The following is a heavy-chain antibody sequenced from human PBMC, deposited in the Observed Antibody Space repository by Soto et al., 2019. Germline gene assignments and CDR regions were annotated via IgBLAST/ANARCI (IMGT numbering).Heavy chain of an antibody. Sequence: QVHLVQSGAEVKRPGSSVKVSCEASGGTFSLYGFSWVRQVPGHGPEWMGGILPISGTANYALKFQGRVTISVDKSTSTGYVELKNLTSDDTAVYFCATTGGAPAADGSGRGDAFDIWGQGTKVTVSS. CDR3: ATTGGAPAADGSGRGDAFDI. V-gene: IGHV1-69*06. D-gene: IGHD1-26*01. J-gene: IGHJ3*02. CDR1: GGTFSLYG. CDR2: ILPISGTA.